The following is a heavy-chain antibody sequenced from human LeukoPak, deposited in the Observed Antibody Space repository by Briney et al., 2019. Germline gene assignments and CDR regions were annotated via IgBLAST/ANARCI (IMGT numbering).Heavy chain of an antibody. V-gene: IGHV3-74*01. Sequence: GGSLRLSCAASGFTFSNYWMHWVRQAPGKGLVWVSHIKSDGSSTSYADSVKGRFTISRDNAKNSLYLQMNSLRAEDTAVYYCARLFPNYGHGWFDPWGQGTLVTVSS. CDR2: IKSDGSST. D-gene: IGHD3-10*01. CDR3: ARLFPNYGHGWFDP. CDR1: GFTFSNYW. J-gene: IGHJ5*02.